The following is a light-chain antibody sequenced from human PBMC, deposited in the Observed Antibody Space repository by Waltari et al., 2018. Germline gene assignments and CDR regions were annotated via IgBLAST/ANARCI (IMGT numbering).Light chain of an antibody. Sequence: EFVLTQSPGTLSLSPGERATLSCRASQSVTNNYLAWYQQRPGQAPRLLIYGASSRATGIPDRFSGSGSGTDFTLTISRLEPEDFAVYYCQQYGSSPALTFGGGTKVEIK. CDR3: QQYGSSPALT. CDR1: QSVTNNY. CDR2: GAS. V-gene: IGKV3-20*01. J-gene: IGKJ4*01.